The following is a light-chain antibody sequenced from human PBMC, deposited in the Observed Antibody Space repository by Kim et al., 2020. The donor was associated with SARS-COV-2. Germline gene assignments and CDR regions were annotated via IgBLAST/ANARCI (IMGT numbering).Light chain of an antibody. Sequence: GQRVTITCSGRSSNIGSNTENWYQQLPGTAPKLIIYSNNQRPSGVPDRFSGSKSGTSASLAISGLQSEDEADYYCAAWDDSLNGVVFGGGTQLTVL. J-gene: IGLJ2*01. CDR2: SNN. V-gene: IGLV1-44*01. CDR3: AAWDDSLNGVV. CDR1: SSNIGSNT.